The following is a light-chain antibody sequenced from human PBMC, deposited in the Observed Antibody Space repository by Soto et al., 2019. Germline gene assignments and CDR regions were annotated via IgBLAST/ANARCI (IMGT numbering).Light chain of an antibody. CDR1: QSLSGN. CDR3: QQYNNWPPTWT. J-gene: IGKJ1*01. CDR2: AAS. V-gene: IGKV3-15*01. Sequence: EMVMTQSPATLSVSPGESATFSCRASQSLSGNLAWYQQKPGQAPRLIIYAASTRATGIPARFSGSGSGTEFILTINSLQPEDFAVYYCQQYNNWPPTWTFGQGTKV.